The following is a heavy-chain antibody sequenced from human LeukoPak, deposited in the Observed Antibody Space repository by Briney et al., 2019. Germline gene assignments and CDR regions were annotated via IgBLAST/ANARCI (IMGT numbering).Heavy chain of an antibody. CDR1: GFTLSSYA. CDR3: AKTQRTFGGVIVTHPPNYFNC. CDR2: ISGSGGST. D-gene: IGHD3-16*02. Sequence: GGSLRLSCAASGFTLSSYAMRWVRQAPGKGLEWVSAISGSGGSTYSADSVKGRFTIARDNSKNTLYLQTNSLRAEDTAVYYCAKTQRTFGGVIVTHPPNYFNCWGQGTLVTVAS. J-gene: IGHJ4*02. V-gene: IGHV3-23*01.